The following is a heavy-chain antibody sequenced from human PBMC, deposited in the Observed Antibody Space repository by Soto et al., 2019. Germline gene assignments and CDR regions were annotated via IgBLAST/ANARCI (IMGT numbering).Heavy chain of an antibody. J-gene: IGHJ6*02. CDR2: INGDGSNT. D-gene: IGHD5-18*01. V-gene: IGHV3-74*01. CDR1: GFTFSSYR. Sequence: GGPXRLSCAASGFTFSSYRMHCVRHGPGKGLVWVSRINGDGSNTNYADSVRGRFTISRDNAKNTVYLQMNSLRDEDTAVYYCARGIRNYYGTDVWGQGTTFTVSS. CDR3: ARGIRNYYGTDV.